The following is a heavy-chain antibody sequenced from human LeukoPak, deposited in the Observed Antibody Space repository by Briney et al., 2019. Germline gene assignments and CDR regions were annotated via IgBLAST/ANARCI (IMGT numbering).Heavy chain of an antibody. Sequence: GGSLRLSCVASGFSLSGYWMYWVRQAPGKGLMYISRNNGDGSTTNYADVVKGRFTMSRDNVKNTLYLQMNSLRVGDTAVYYCAKPIYDNSGYYHFDYWGQGTLVTVSS. V-gene: IGHV3-74*01. CDR2: NNGDGSTT. D-gene: IGHD3-22*01. CDR1: GFSLSGYW. CDR3: AKPIYDNSGYYHFDY. J-gene: IGHJ4*02.